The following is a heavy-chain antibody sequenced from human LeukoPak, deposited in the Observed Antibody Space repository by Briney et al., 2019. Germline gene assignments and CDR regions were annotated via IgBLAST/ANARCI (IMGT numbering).Heavy chain of an antibody. CDR3: AREGGFFRPLDY. CDR2: IHASGST. CDR1: GGSNSSYY. D-gene: IGHD3-3*01. J-gene: IGHJ4*02. Sequence: SETLSLICTVSGGSNSSYYWSWIRQPAGRQLEWIGRIHASGSTNYHPSLKSRVTMSVDTSKNQFSLKVRSVTAADTAVYYCAREGGFFRPLDYSGQGTLVTVSS. V-gene: IGHV4-4*07.